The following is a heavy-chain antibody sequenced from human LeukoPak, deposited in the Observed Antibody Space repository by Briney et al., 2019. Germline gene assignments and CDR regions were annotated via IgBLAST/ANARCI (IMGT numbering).Heavy chain of an antibody. CDR2: MGSRSTSI. J-gene: IGHJ3*02. D-gene: IGHD1-26*01. Sequence: GGSLRLSCALSGFTFTSHSMNWARQAPGKGLEWVSSMGSRSTSIYYADSVNGRFTNTRDNDKNSLYLQMNSLRAEDAAVYYCARERSESFDIWGQGTMVTVSS. V-gene: IGHV3-21*06. CDR3: ARERSESFDI. CDR1: GFTFTSHS.